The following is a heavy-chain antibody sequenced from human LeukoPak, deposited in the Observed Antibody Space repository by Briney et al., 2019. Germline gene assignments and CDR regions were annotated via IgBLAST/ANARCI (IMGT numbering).Heavy chain of an antibody. CDR3: ARVPGIVITHYAFDI. CDR2: IYTGGGT. D-gene: IGHD3-16*01. V-gene: IGHV3-53*01. CDR1: GFSVSTNY. Sequence: GGSLRLSCAASGFSVSTNYMNWVRQAPGKGLEWVSVIYTGGGTYYADSVKGRFTISRDNSKNTLFLQMNSLRVEDTAVYYCARVPGIVITHYAFDIWGQGTMVTVSS. J-gene: IGHJ3*02.